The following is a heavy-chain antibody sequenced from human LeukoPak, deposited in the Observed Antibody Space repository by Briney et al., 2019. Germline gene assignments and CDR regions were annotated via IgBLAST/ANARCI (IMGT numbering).Heavy chain of an antibody. CDR1: GLTVSNAW. CDR2: IKSKSDGGTT. V-gene: IGHV3-15*01. D-gene: IGHD3-16*01. J-gene: IGHJ4*02. CDR3: VWEYIRSFNS. Sequence: GGSLRLSCAASGLTVSNAWMSWVRQAPGKGLEGVGRIKSKSDGGTTDYAAPVKGRFTIARDESKNTLYLQMSNLTTEDTAVYYVVWEYIRSFNSWGQGTLVTVSS.